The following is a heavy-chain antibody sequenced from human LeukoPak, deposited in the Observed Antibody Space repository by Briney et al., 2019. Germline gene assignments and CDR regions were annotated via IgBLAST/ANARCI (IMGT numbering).Heavy chain of an antibody. D-gene: IGHD6-19*01. CDR1: GYTFTSYG. V-gene: IGHV1-18*01. CDR3: ARPSSSGWYHRPQSGHYFDY. Sequence: ASVKVSCKAYGYTFTSYGISWVRQAPGQGLEWMGWISAYNGNTNYAQKLQGRVTMTTDTSTSTAYMELRSLRSDDTAVYYCARPSSSGWYHRPQSGHYFDYWGQGTLVTVSS. CDR2: ISAYNGNT. J-gene: IGHJ4*02.